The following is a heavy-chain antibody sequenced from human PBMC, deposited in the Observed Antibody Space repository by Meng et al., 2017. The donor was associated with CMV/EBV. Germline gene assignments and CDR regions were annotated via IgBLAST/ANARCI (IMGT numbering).Heavy chain of an antibody. CDR2: IYSGGST. CDR1: GFTVSSNY. J-gene: IGHJ5*02. D-gene: IGHD3-16*01. Sequence: VQRVESGGGLIQSGGSLRLSWADSGFTVSSNYMSWVRQAPGKGLEWVSVIYSGGSTYYADSVKGRFTISRDNSKNTLYLQMNSLRAEDTAVYYCARDNWGLGWFDPWGQGTLVTVSS. CDR3: ARDNWGLGWFDP. V-gene: IGHV3-53*01.